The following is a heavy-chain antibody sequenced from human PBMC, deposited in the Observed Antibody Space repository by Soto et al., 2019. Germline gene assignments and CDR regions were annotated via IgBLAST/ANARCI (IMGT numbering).Heavy chain of an antibody. V-gene: IGHV4-4*02. J-gene: IGHJ5*02. CDR3: ATLPPRIVVVFTEMPT. Sequence: QVQLRESGPRLVKPSGTLSLTCAVSGGSISSSYWWTWVRQAPGKGLQWIGEIYHSGITNYNPSLRIRVRISLDKSNNEFSLSLTSVTAADTAVYYCATLPPRIVVVFTEMPTWGQGIVVTVSS. D-gene: IGHD2-21*01. CDR1: GGSISSSYW. CDR2: IYHSGIT.